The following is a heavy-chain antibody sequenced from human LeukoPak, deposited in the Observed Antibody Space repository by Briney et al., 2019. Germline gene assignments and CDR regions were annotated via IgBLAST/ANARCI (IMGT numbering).Heavy chain of an antibody. J-gene: IGHJ6*03. CDR1: GFTFSSYW. D-gene: IGHD1/OR15-1a*01. V-gene: IGHV3-74*01. CDR2: IRTDGTIT. CDR3: AREGTGSYMDV. Sequence: GGSLRLSCAASGFTFSSYWMHWVRHAPGKGLVWVSRIRTDGTITTYADSVKGRFSISRDNAKNTLYLQVNSLRVEDTAVYYCAREGTGSYMDVWGKGTTVTVSS.